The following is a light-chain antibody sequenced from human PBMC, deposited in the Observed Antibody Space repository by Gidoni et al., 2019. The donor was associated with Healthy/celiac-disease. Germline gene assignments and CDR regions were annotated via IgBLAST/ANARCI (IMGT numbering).Light chain of an antibody. V-gene: IGKV1-39*01. Sequence: DIQMTQSPSFLSASVGDRVTITCRASQSISSYLNWYQQKPGKAPKLLIYAASSLQSGVPSRFSGSGSGTDFTLTISSLQPEDFATYYCQQSYSTPELTFGGXTKVEIK. CDR1: QSISSY. CDR3: QQSYSTPELT. J-gene: IGKJ4*01. CDR2: AAS.